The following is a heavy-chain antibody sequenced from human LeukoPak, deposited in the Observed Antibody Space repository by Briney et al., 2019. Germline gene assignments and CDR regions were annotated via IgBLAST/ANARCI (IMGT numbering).Heavy chain of an antibody. V-gene: IGHV3-21*01. D-gene: IGHD3-3*01. CDR1: GFTFSSYS. CDR2: ISSSSSYI. J-gene: IGHJ6*02. CDR3: ARETYYDFWSGYPLYYYGMDV. Sequence: GGSLRLSCAASGFTFSSYSMNWVRQAPGKGLEWVSSISSSSSYIYYADSVKGRFTISRDNAKNSLYLQMNSLRAEDTAVYYCARETYYDFWSGYPLYYYGMDVWGQGTTVTVSS.